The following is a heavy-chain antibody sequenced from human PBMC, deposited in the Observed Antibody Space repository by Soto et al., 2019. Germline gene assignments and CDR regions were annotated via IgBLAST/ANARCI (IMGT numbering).Heavy chain of an antibody. CDR2: MNPNSGNT. V-gene: IGHV1-8*01. CDR1: GYTFTSYD. Sequence: GASVKVSCKASGYTFTSYDINWVRQATGQGLEWMGWMNPNSGNTGYAQKFQGRVTMTRNTSISTAYMELSSPRSEDTAVYYCERGRTQIAYYILNGYYRGLDICGQXTMVTVSS. D-gene: IGHD3-9*01. CDR3: ERGRTQIAYYILNGYYRGLDI. J-gene: IGHJ3*02.